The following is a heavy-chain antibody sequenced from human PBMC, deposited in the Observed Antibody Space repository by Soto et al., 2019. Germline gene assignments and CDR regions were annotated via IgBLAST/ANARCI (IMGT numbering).Heavy chain of an antibody. D-gene: IGHD2-21*02. V-gene: IGHV4-61*01. J-gene: IGHJ6*02. Sequence: PSETLRLPCAVSVCAFRSERLFCDWIPQRQGRRLEWLVYMYYTSVNNYNSSLRRIVSLSDDTSKKQFSLNQRSTTAEATAVYCRERGGAAAGDDGLDVWGQGIMVTVYS. CDR2: MYYTSVN. CDR3: ERGGAAAGDDGLDV. CDR1: VCAFRSERLF.